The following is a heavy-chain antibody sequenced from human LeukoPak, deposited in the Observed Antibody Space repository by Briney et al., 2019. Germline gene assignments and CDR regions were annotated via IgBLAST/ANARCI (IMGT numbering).Heavy chain of an antibody. CDR1: GFTFITYN. Sequence: GGSLRLSCAASGFTFITYNMNWVRHSPGKGLEWISYISSSTSTIYYADSVKGRFTISRDNAKNSLYLQMNSLRVEDTAVYYCARVRGSGSYVDYWGQGTLVTVSS. J-gene: IGHJ4*02. CDR2: ISSSTSTI. V-gene: IGHV3-48*01. CDR3: ARVRGSGSYVDY. D-gene: IGHD3-10*01.